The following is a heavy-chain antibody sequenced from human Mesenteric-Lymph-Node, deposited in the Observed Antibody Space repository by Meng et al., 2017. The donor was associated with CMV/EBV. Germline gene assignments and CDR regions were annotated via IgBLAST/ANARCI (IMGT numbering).Heavy chain of an antibody. V-gene: IGHV3-9*01. Sequence: SLKISCAASGFTFDDYAMHWVRQAPGKGLEWVSGINWNSARIGYADSVKGRFTISRDNAKNSLYLQMNSLRADDTAVYYCARGGISGFDYWGQGTLVTVSS. D-gene: IGHD3-10*01. CDR2: INWNSARI. CDR3: ARGGISGFDY. CDR1: GFTFDDYA. J-gene: IGHJ4*02.